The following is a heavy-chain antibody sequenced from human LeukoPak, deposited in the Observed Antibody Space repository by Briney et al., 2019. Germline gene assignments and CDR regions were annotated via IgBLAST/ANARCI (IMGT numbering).Heavy chain of an antibody. Sequence: GGSLRLSCAASGFSFSTYSMNWVRQAPGKGLEWVSSISGSSTYIYYADSVKGRFTISRDNAKNSLHLQMNSLRAEDTAVYYCARAGFYGDYTDYWGQGTLVTVSS. J-gene: IGHJ4*02. D-gene: IGHD4-17*01. CDR1: GFSFSTYS. CDR3: ARAGFYGDYTDY. CDR2: ISGSSTYI. V-gene: IGHV3-21*01.